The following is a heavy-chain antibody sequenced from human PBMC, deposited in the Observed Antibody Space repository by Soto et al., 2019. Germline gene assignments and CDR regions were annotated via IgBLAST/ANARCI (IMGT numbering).Heavy chain of an antibody. CDR2: IDHSGSS. V-gene: IGHV4-34*01. CDR3: ARGGWLFSGYTVYAFDI. CDR1: GGSFSDYS. J-gene: IGHJ3*02. D-gene: IGHD3-22*01. Sequence: LPETLSLTCAVYGGSFSDYSWTWIRQPPGKGLEWIAEIDHSGSSNFSPSLKSRVTISIDTSKNQFSLKLSSVTAADTAVYYCARGGWLFSGYTVYAFDIWGQGTMVTVSS.